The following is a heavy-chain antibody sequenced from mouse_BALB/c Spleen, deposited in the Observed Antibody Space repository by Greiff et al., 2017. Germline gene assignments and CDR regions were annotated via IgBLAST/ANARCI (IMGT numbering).Heavy chain of an antibody. CDR1: GFTFSNYW. CDR2: ISLKSNNYAT. D-gene: IGHD1-2*01. J-gene: IGHJ2*01. CDR3: TRLIHYYGYGTIDY. Sequence: EVMLVESGGGLVQPGGSMKLSCVASGFTFSNYWMNWVRQSPEKGLEWVAEISLKSNNYATHYAESVKGRFTISRADSKSSVYLLMNNLRAEDTGIYYCTRLIHYYGYGTIDYWGQGTTLTVSS. V-gene: IGHV6-6*02.